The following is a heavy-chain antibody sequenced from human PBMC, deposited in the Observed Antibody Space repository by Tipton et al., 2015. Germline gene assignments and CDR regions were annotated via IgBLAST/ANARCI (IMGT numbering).Heavy chain of an antibody. J-gene: IGHJ3*02. V-gene: IGHV4-31*01. CDR3: ARVGSSSIFDI. CDR1: GGSFSGYY. Sequence: TLSLTCAVYGGSFSGYYWSWIRQHPGKGLEWIGYIYYSGSTYYNPSLKSLVTISVDTSKNQFSLKLSSVTAADTAVYYCARVGSSSIFDIWGQGTMVTVSS. D-gene: IGHD2-2*01. CDR2: IYYSGST.